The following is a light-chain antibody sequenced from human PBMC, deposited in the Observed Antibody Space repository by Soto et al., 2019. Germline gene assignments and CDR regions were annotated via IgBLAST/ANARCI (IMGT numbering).Light chain of an antibody. J-gene: IGKJ5*01. CDR2: SAS. CDR3: QQRSNWPPIT. Sequence: AIQMTQSPSSLSASVGDRVTIACRASQDIRNDLGWYQQKPGKAPKLLIYSASNRATGIPARFSGSGSGTDFTLTISSLEPEDFAVYYFQQRSNWPPITFGQGTRLEIK. CDR1: QDIRND. V-gene: IGKV1-6*01.